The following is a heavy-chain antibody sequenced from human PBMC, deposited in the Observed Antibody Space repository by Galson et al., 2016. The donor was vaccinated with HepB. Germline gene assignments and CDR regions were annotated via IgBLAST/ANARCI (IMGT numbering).Heavy chain of an antibody. Sequence: CAISGDSVSSSRSAWNWIRQSPSRGLEWLGRTYYRSQWYHDYAVSVRDRITIDPDTAKNQFSLQLKSVTPDDTAVYYCSRGWSNLDPWGQGSLVIVSS. J-gene: IGHJ5*02. V-gene: IGHV6-1*01. D-gene: IGHD3-16*02. CDR2: TYYRSQWYH. CDR3: SRGWSNLDP. CDR1: GDSVSSSRSA.